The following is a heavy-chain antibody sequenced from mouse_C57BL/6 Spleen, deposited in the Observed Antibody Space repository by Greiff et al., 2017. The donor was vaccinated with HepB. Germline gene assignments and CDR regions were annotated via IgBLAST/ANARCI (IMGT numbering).Heavy chain of an antibody. CDR1: GYTFTSYW. CDR3: ARPWGGGFAY. J-gene: IGHJ3*01. D-gene: IGHD4-1*01. Sequence: QVHVKQPGAELVRPGSSVKLSCKASGYTFTSYWMHWVKQRPIQGLEWIGNIDPSDSETHYNQKFKDKATLTVDKSSSTAYMQLSSLTSEDSAVYYCARPWGGGFAYWGQGTLVTVSA. CDR2: IDPSDSET. V-gene: IGHV1-52*01.